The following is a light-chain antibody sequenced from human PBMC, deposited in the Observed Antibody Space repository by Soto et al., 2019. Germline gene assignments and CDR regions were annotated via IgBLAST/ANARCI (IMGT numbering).Light chain of an antibody. Sequence: TISPATVSLTKRERATLSCGASQSVSSSYLAWYQQKPGLAPRLLIYDASSRATGIPARFSGSGSGTEFTLTISRLQPEDFAVYYCQVYASLPITFGGGTKVDI. J-gene: IGKJ4*02. CDR2: DAS. CDR3: QVYASLPIT. V-gene: IGKV3D-20*01. CDR1: QSVSSSY.